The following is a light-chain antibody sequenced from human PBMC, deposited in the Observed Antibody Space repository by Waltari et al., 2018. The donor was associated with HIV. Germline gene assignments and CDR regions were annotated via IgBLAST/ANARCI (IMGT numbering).Light chain of an antibody. CDR3: QSYDSITWV. CDR1: SGNIASNY. V-gene: IGLV6-57*02. CDR2: EHN. Sequence: NFMLTQPHSVSESPGKTVTISCTGSSGNIASNYVQWYQQRPGSAPTTVIYEHNQRPSGVPDRFSGSIDSSSNSASLTISGLKTEDEADYYCQSYDSITWVFGGGTKLTVL. J-gene: IGLJ3*02.